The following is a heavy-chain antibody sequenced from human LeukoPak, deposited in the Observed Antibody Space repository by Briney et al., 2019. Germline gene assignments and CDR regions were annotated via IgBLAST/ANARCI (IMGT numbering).Heavy chain of an antibody. Sequence: GGSLRLSCAASGFTFSSYAMHWVRQAPGKGLEYVSAISSNGVSTYYANSVKGRFTISRDNSKNTLYLQMGSLRAEVMAVYYCARRSIYNVLTGYFDFWGQGTLVTVSS. D-gene: IGHD3-9*01. J-gene: IGHJ4*02. CDR3: ARRSIYNVLTGYFDF. CDR2: ISSNGVST. V-gene: IGHV3-64*01. CDR1: GFTFSSYA.